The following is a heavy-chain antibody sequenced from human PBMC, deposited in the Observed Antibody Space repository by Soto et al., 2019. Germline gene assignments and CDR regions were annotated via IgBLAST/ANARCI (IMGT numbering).Heavy chain of an antibody. J-gene: IGHJ4*02. Sequence: QVQLQESGPGLVKPSGTLSLTCAVSGGSISSSNWWSWVRQPPGKGLEWIGEIYHSGSTNYNPSLKSRVTIAVDKSKNQFSLKLSSVTAADTAVYYCARVRYSGWYHPCFDYWGQGTLVTVSS. V-gene: IGHV4-4*02. CDR2: IYHSGST. D-gene: IGHD6-19*01. CDR3: ARVRYSGWYHPCFDY. CDR1: GGSISSSNW.